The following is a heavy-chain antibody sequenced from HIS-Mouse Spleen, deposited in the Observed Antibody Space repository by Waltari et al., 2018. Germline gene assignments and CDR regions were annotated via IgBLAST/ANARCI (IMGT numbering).Heavy chain of an antibody. D-gene: IGHD6-13*01. V-gene: IGHV4-39*07. J-gene: IGHJ2*01. CDR1: GGSISSSSYY. CDR2: IYYSGST. CDR3: AREIPYSSSWYDWYFDL. Sequence: QLQLQESGPGLVKPSETLSLTCPVSGGSISSSSYYWGWIRQPPGKGLEWIGSIYYSGSTYYNPSLKSRVTISVDTSKNQFSLKLSSVTAADTAVYYCAREIPYSSSWYDWYFDLWGRSTLVTVSS.